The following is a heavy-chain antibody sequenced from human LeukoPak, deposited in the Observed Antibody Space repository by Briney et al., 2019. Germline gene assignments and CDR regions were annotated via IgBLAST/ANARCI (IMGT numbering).Heavy chain of an antibody. CDR3: ARGGGLDV. CDR1: GFTFSNYA. D-gene: IGHD3-16*01. Sequence: GGSLRLSCAASGFTFSNYAMSWVRQAPGKGLEWVSAISANGGGTYYADSVEGRFTISRDNAKNSLYLQMSNLRAEDTAVYFCARGGGLDVWGQGATVTVSS. CDR2: ISANGGGT. J-gene: IGHJ6*02. V-gene: IGHV3-23*01.